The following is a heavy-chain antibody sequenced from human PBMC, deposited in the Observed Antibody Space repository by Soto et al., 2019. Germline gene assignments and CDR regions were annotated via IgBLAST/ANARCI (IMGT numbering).Heavy chain of an antibody. J-gene: IGHJ4*02. CDR3: AKGGLGDCSGGTCFVFDY. D-gene: IGHD2-15*01. V-gene: IGHV3-23*01. Sequence: GGSLRLSCTASGFTFSRYAMSWVRQAPGKGLEWVSTISDSGSTYYAESVKGRLTISRDNSKHTLYLQMNSLRAEDTAVYYCAKGGLGDCSGGTCFVFDYWGQGALVTVSS. CDR2: ISDSGST. CDR1: GFTFSRYA.